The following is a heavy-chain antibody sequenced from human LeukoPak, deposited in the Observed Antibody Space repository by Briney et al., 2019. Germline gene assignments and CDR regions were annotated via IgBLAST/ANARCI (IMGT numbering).Heavy chain of an antibody. J-gene: IGHJ4*02. CDR1: GGSFSGYY. V-gene: IGHV4-34*01. CDR3: ARHHRIPYTVYYFDY. Sequence: SETLSLTCAVYGGSFSGYYWSWIRQPPGKGLEWIGEINHSGSTNYNPSLKSRVTISVDTSKNQFSLKLSSVTAADTAVYYCARHHRIPYTVYYFDYWGQGTLVTVSS. CDR2: INHSGST. D-gene: IGHD2-15*01.